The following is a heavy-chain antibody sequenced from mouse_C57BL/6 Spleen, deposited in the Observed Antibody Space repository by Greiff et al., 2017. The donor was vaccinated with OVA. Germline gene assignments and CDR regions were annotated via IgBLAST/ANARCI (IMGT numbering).Heavy chain of an antibody. CDR1: GFSLTSYG. V-gene: IGHV2-2*01. CDR3: ASYDGYGGYFDY. D-gene: IGHD2-3*01. CDR2: IWSGGST. Sequence: VKLMESGPGLVQPSQSLSITCTVSGFSLTSYGVHWVRQSPGKGLEWLGVIWSGGSTDYNAAFISRLSISKDNSKSQVFFKMNSLQADDTAIYYCASYDGYGGYFDYWGQGTTLTVSS. J-gene: IGHJ2*01.